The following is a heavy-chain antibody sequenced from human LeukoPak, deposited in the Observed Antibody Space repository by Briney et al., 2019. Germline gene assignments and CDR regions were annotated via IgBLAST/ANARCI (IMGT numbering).Heavy chain of an antibody. Sequence: PGGSLRLSCAASGFTFSSYAMSWVRQAPGKGLEWVSAISGSGGSTYYADSVKGRFTISRDNSKNTLYLQMNSLRAEDTAVYYCAKDPVVVVTAIVDYWGQGTLVTASS. CDR1: GFTFSSYA. CDR2: ISGSGGST. CDR3: AKDPVVVVTAIVDY. V-gene: IGHV3-23*01. J-gene: IGHJ4*02. D-gene: IGHD2-21*02.